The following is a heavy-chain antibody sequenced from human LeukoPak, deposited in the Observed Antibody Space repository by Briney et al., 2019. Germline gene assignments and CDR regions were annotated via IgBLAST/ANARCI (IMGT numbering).Heavy chain of an antibody. D-gene: IGHD3-10*01. CDR3: ARGAAGAEASNFGMDV. J-gene: IGHJ6*02. V-gene: IGHV1-18*04. CDR2: ISAYNGNT. CDR1: GYTFTSYG. Sequence: ASVKVSCKASGYTFTSYGISWVRQAPGQGLEWMGWISAYNGNTNYAQNLQGRVTMTTDTSTSTAYMELRSLRSDDTAVYYCARGAAGAEASNFGMDVWGQGTTVTVSS.